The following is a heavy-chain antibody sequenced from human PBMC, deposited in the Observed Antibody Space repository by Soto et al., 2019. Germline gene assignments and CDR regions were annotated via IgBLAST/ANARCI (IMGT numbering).Heavy chain of an antibody. CDR1: GGSIDNSTYY. D-gene: IGHD6-19*01. CDR3: VSINAGGWYYFDY. Sequence: PSETLSLTCAVSGGSIDNSTYYWGWIRQPPGKGLEWIGSVYYSGSSYYSPSHKSRVTMSVDSSKNHFSLILDSVTAADTAVYYCVSINAGGWYYFDYWGQGILVTVSS. V-gene: IGHV4-39*02. CDR2: VYYSGSS. J-gene: IGHJ4*02.